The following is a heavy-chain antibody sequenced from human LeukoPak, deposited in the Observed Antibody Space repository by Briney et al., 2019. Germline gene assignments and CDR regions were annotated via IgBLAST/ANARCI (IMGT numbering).Heavy chain of an antibody. D-gene: IGHD3-22*01. CDR1: GFSLSTTGVS. Sequence: SGPTLVNPTQTLTLTCSFSGFSLSTTGVSVGWIRQTPGEALEWVALIYWGDNQRYSSSLKGRLTITKDTSKNQVVLTMTNVDPADTATYYCAHRTYHYDSSGYYQRVDYWGQGTPVTVSS. J-gene: IGHJ4*02. V-gene: IGHV2-5*02. CDR3: AHRTYHYDSSGYYQRVDY. CDR2: IYWGDNQ.